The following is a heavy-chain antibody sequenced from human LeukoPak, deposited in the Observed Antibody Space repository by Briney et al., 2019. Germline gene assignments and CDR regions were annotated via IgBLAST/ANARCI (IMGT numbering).Heavy chain of an antibody. CDR2: ITYSSRYK. CDR3: ARDFGSSYTSPFPF. J-gene: IGHJ4*02. V-gene: IGHV3-21*01. CDR1: GFTFSNFN. D-gene: IGHD2-2*02. Sequence: PGGSLRLSCAASGFTFSNFNMNWVRQAPGKGLEWISSITYSSRYKYYADSVKGRSTISRDNAKNSLYLHMNSLRAEDTAVYYCARDFGSSYTSPFPFWGQGTLVTVSS.